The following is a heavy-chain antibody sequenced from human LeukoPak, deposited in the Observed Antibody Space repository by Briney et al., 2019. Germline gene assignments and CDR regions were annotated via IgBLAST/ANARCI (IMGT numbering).Heavy chain of an antibody. J-gene: IGHJ6*02. CDR3: AKDRGVPAATDYYYYYGMDV. Sequence: GGSLRLSCAASGFTSSSYGMHWVRQAPGKGLEWVAVISYDGSNKYYADSVKGRFTISRDNSKNTLYLQMNSLRAEDTAVYYCAKDRGVPAATDYYYYYGMDVWGQGTTVTVSS. CDR2: ISYDGSNK. V-gene: IGHV3-30*18. CDR1: GFTSSSYG. D-gene: IGHD2-2*01.